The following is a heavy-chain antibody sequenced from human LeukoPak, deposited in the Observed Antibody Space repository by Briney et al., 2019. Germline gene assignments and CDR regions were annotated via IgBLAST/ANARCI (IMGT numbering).Heavy chain of an antibody. CDR3: ARMSSGCSWFDP. CDR1: GGPISDYY. CDR2: IYYSGTT. V-gene: IGHV4-59*01. Sequence: PSETLSLTCTVSGGPISDYYWSWIRQPPGKGLEWIGYIYYSGTTNYNPSLKSRVTISVDTSKNQFSLKLRSVTAADTAVYYCARMSSGCSWFDPWGQGTLVTVSS. J-gene: IGHJ5*02. D-gene: IGHD2-15*01.